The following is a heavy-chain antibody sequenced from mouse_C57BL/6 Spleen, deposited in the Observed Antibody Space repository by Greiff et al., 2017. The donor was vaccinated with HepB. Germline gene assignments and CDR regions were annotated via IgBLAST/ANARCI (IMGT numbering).Heavy chain of an antibody. CDR1: GYTFTDYY. D-gene: IGHD6-1*01. V-gene: IGHV1-76*01. CDR2: IYPGSGNT. Sequence: QVQLQQSGAELVRPGASVKLSCKASGYTFTDYYINWVKQRPGQGLEWIARIYPGSGNTYYNEKFKGKATLTAEKSSSTAYMQLSSLTSEDSAVYFCARWSNLAMDYWGQGTSVTVSS. J-gene: IGHJ4*01. CDR3: ARWSNLAMDY.